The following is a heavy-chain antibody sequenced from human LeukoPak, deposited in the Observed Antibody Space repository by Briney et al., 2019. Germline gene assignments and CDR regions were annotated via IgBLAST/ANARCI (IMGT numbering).Heavy chain of an antibody. CDR2: FSGSGDSA. CDR3: AKGRLVPAAVFDY. Sequence: GGSLRLSCAASGFTFSSYVMSWVRQAPGKGLEWVSGFSGSGDSADYADSVRGRFTISRDNSKNTLFLHMNSLTAEDTAVYYCAKGRLVPAAVFDYWGQGTPVTVSS. J-gene: IGHJ4*02. CDR1: GFTFSSYV. V-gene: IGHV3-23*01. D-gene: IGHD2-2*01.